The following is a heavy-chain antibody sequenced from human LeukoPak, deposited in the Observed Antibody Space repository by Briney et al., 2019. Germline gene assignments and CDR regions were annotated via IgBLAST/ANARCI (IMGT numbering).Heavy chain of an antibody. D-gene: IGHD1-26*01. V-gene: IGHV1-3*01. J-gene: IGHJ4*02. CDR2: ISAGNGNT. CDR1: GYTFTSYA. Sequence: ASVKVSCKASGYTFTSYAIHWVRQAPGRRLEWMGWISAGNGNTKYSPNFQGRVTFISNTSATTAFMELSSLRSEDAAVYYCARDSGSGSNDYWGQGTLVTVSS. CDR3: ARDSGSGSNDY.